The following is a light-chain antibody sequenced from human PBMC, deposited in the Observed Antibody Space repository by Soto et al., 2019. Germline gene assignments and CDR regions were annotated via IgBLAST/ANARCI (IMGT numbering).Light chain of an antibody. V-gene: IGLV1-40*01. CDR3: QSYDSSLSAV. J-gene: IGLJ2*01. CDR2: GSS. Sequence: QSVLTQPPSVSGAPGQRVTISCTGSSSNIGAGYDVHWYQQLPGTAPKLLIYGSSNRPSGVPDRFSGSKSGTSASLAITGLQAEYEADYYCQSYDSSLSAVFGGGTKVTVL. CDR1: SSNIGAGYD.